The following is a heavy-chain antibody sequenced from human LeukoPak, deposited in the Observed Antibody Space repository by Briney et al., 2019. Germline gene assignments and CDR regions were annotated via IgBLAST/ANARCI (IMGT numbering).Heavy chain of an antibody. CDR3: ARAFITMVRGVILYYFDY. D-gene: IGHD3-10*01. CDR2: ISSSSSTI. CDR1: GFTFSSYS. V-gene: IGHV3-48*04. Sequence: GGSLRLSCAASGFTFSSYSMNWVRQAPGKRLEWVSYISSSSSTIYYADSVKGRFTISRDNAKNSLYLQMNSLRAEDTAVYYCARAFITMVRGVILYYFDYWGQGTLVTVSS. J-gene: IGHJ4*02.